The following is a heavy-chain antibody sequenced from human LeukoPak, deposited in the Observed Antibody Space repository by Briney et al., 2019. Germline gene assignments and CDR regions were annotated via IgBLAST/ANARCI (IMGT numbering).Heavy chain of an antibody. J-gene: IGHJ6*03. CDR2: INPNSGGT. CDR3: ARDPVQAATRPYYYMDV. D-gene: IGHD2-2*01. Sequence: ASVKVSCKASGYTFTGYYMHWVRQAPGQGLEWMGWINPNSGGTNYAQKFQGRVTMTRDTSISTAYMELSRLRSDDTAVYYCARDPVQAATRPYYYMDVWGKGTTVTVSS. V-gene: IGHV1-2*02. CDR1: GYTFTGYY.